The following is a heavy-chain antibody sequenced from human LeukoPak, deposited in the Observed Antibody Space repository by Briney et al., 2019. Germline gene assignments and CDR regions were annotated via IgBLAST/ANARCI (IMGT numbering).Heavy chain of an antibody. CDR3: AKGDDILTTSILFPAY. CDR1: GFTFTSYG. CDR2: IRSDGSVK. J-gene: IGHJ4*02. Sequence: PGGSLRLSCAASGFTFTSYGMHWVRQAPGKGLEWVAFIRSDGSVKYYADSVKGRFTISRDNSKNTLYLQMNSLRAEDTAVYYCAKGDDILTTSILFPAYWGQGTLVTVSS. V-gene: IGHV3-30*02. D-gene: IGHD3-9*01.